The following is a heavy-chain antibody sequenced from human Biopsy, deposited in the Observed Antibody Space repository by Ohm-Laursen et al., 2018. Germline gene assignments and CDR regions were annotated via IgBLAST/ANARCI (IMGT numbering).Heavy chain of an antibody. CDR2: IHHSGST. CDR1: GVSITAYY. Sequence: SDTLSLTCTVSGVSITAYYWSWIRQPPGKGLECIGNIHHSGSTNYNPSLKSRLTISVDTPKNQFSLKLSSVTAADTAVYYCARMDCSGSSCHYYSYGMDVWGQGTTVTVSS. J-gene: IGHJ6*02. V-gene: IGHV4-4*09. CDR3: ARMDCSGSSCHYYSYGMDV. D-gene: IGHD2-15*01.